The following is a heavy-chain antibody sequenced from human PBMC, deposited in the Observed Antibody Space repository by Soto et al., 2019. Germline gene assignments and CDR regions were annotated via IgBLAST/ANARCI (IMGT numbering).Heavy chain of an antibody. CDR2: INHSGST. D-gene: IGHD4-17*01. CDR1: GGSFSGYY. J-gene: IGHJ4*02. CDR3: ARDPTVTTGEFDY. Sequence: SETLSLTCAVYGGSFSGYYWSWIRQPPGKGLEWIGEINHSGSTNYNPSLKSRVTISVDTSKNQFSLKLSSVTAADTAVYYCARDPTVTTGEFDYWGQGTLVTVSS. V-gene: IGHV4-34*01.